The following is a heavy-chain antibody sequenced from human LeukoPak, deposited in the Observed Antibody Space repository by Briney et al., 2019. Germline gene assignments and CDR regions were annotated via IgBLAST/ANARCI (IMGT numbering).Heavy chain of an antibody. D-gene: IGHD1/OR15-1a*01. CDR3: ATSESQTKFDY. Sequence: GESLKISCKGSGYSFTSYWIGWVRQMPGKGLEWMGIIFPGDSDTIYNAAFQGHITISADQSISTAYLQWSSLKASDTAMYFCATSESQTKFDYWGQGTLVTASS. J-gene: IGHJ4*02. CDR2: IFPGDSDT. CDR1: GYSFTSYW. V-gene: IGHV5-51*01.